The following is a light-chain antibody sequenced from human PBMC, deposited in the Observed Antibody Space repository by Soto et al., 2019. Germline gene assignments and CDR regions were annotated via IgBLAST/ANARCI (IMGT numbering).Light chain of an antibody. Sequence: EVVLTQSPDTLSLSPGERATLTCRASQSVSSFLAWYQQKPGQAPRLLIYGASTRATGIPARSSGSGSGTDFTLTISSLEPEDFAVYYCQQRSNWPPWTFGQGTKVDIK. V-gene: IGKV3-11*01. CDR2: GAS. J-gene: IGKJ1*01. CDR3: QQRSNWPPWT. CDR1: QSVSSF.